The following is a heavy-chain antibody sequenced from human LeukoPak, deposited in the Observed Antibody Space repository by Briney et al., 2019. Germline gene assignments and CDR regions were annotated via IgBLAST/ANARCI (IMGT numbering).Heavy chain of an antibody. CDR2: VYYRGST. V-gene: IGHV4-59*01. J-gene: IGHJ3*02. CDR3: ARGRSGYTWAFDI. CDR1: GVSITGYY. Sequence: PSETLTLTCTVSGVSITGYYWRWIRQPPGKGLAWIWYVYYRGSTDNNPSLKSRVTISVDTSKKQFSLKLSSVTAADTAVYYCARGRSGYTWAFDIWGQG. D-gene: IGHD5-24*01.